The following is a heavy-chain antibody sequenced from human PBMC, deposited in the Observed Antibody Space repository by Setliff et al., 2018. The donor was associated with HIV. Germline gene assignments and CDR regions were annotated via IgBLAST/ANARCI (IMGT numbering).Heavy chain of an antibody. J-gene: IGHJ4*02. CDR1: GFTFDDYG. CDR2: INWNGGST. Sequence: GGSLRLSCGASGFTFDDYGMSWVRQAPGKGLEWVSGINWNGGSTTYADSVKGRFTISRDNAENSLYLQMNSLRAEDTALYYCAREHAEYSSGFDYWGQGTLVTVSS. D-gene: IGHD6-19*01. CDR3: AREHAEYSSGFDY. V-gene: IGHV3-20*04.